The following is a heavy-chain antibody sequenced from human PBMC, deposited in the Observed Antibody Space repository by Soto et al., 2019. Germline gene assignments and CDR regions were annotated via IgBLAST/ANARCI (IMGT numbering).Heavy chain of an antibody. D-gene: IGHD3-16*01. CDR3: ARWGTTGGLDV. CDR2: TSYDGSNK. J-gene: IGHJ4*02. Sequence: QVQLVESGGGVVQPGTSLRLSWVGSGFTVRSYVIHWVRQASGKGLEWVALTSYDGSNKYYDDSVKGRFTISSENSSNTVGLPIDNLRLGDTGLYFCARWGTTGGLDVWGQGALVSVSS. CDR1: GFTVRSYV. V-gene: IGHV3-30*03.